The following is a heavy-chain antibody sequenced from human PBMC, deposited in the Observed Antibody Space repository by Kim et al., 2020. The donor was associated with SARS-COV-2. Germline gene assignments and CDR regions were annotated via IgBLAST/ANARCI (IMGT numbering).Heavy chain of an antibody. D-gene: IGHD6-13*01. CDR3: ANWVLAAAGYDAFDI. J-gene: IGHJ3*02. V-gene: IGHV3-30*02. Sequence: DSVKGGVTISSDNSKNTMYLQMNSLRAEDTAVYYCANWVLAAAGYDAFDIWGQGTMVTVSS.